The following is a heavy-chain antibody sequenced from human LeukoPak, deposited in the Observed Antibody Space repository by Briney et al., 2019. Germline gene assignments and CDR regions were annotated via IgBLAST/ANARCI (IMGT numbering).Heavy chain of an antibody. CDR3: ARNPGYSSSWCFDY. Sequence: SETLYLTCTVSGGSISSYYWSWIRQPPGKALEWIGYIYYSGNTNYNPSLKSRVTISVHTSKNQFSLKLSSVTAADTAVYYCARNPGYSSSWCFDYWGQGTLVTVSS. D-gene: IGHD6-13*01. V-gene: IGHV4-59*12. CDR2: IYYSGNT. J-gene: IGHJ4*02. CDR1: GGSISSYY.